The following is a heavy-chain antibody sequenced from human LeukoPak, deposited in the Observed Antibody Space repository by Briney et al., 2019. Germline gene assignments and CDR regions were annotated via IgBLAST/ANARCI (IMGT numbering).Heavy chain of an antibody. V-gene: IGHV1-69*05. J-gene: IGHJ4*02. D-gene: IGHD3-22*01. CDR1: GGTFSSYA. CDR3: ARDARFYYDSSGYYFDY. CDR2: IIPIFGTA. Sequence: GASVKVSCKASGGTFSSYAISWVRQAPGQGLEWMGRIIPIFGTANYAQKFQGRVTITTDESTSKAYMELSSLRSEDTAVYYCARDARFYYDSSGYYFDYWGQGTLVTVSS.